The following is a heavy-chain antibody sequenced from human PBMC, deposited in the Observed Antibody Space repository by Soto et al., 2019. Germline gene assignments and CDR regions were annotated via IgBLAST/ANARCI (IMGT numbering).Heavy chain of an antibody. CDR3: AKVDRYSSGWSYYAPEYYYYPMDV. D-gene: IGHD6-19*01. CDR2: ISGIGDYT. Sequence: EVQLLESGGDLVQPGGSLRLSCDASGFTFDIYALSWVRQTPGKGLEWVAAISGIGDYTYYTDSVKGRFTISRDNSKNPLSLQMNNMRVEDTAIYYCAKVDRYSSGWSYYAPEYYYYPMDVWGQGTTVTVSS. J-gene: IGHJ6*02. V-gene: IGHV3-23*01. CDR1: GFTFDIYA.